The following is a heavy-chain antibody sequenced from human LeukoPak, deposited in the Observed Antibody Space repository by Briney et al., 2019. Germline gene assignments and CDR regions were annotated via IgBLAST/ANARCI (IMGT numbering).Heavy chain of an antibody. J-gene: IGHJ5*02. CDR2: IIPIFGIT. Sequence: ASVKVSCKASVGTFSSYAISWVRQAPGQGLEWMGRIIPIFGITNYAQKFQGRVTITADKSTSTAYRELSSLSSEDTAVYYCPRGPRSTPNWFDPWGQGTLVTASS. CDR1: VGTFSSYA. CDR3: PRGPRSTPNWFDP. V-gene: IGHV1-69*04.